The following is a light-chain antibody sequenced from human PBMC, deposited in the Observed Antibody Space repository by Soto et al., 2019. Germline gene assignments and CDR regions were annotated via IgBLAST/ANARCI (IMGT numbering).Light chain of an antibody. Sequence: SSELTQPPSVSVSPGQTASITCSGDELGNKYACWYQQKPGQSPVLVIYQDTKRPSGIPERFSGSNSGNTATLTISETQAMDEADYYCQAWDNSLVVFGGGTKLTVL. CDR2: QDT. CDR3: QAWDNSLVV. J-gene: IGLJ2*01. V-gene: IGLV3-1*01. CDR1: ELGNKY.